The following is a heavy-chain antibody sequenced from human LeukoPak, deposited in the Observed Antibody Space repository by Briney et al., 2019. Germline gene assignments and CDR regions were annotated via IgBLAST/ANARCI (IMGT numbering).Heavy chain of an antibody. CDR3: ARVLGDGDYVLDY. CDR2: IIPIFGTA. Sequence: SVKVSCKGSGGTFSSYAISWVRQAPGQGLEWMGGIIPIFGTANYAQKFQGRVTITTDESTSTAYMELSSLRSEDTAVYYCARVLGDGDYVLDYWGQGTLVTVSS. D-gene: IGHD4-17*01. V-gene: IGHV1-69*05. CDR1: GGTFSSYA. J-gene: IGHJ4*02.